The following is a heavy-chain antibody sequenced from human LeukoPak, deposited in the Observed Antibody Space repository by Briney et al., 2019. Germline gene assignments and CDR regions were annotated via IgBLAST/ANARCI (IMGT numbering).Heavy chain of an antibody. J-gene: IGHJ4*02. V-gene: IGHV1-18*01. CDR1: GYTFTSYG. Sequence: ASVKVSCKASGYTFTSYGISWVRQAPGQGLEWMGWISAYNGNTNYAQKLQGRVTMTRDTPINTTYMELSSLKSDVTAVYYCARGTPGSYFGYWGQGTLVTISS. D-gene: IGHD3-10*01. CDR2: ISAYNGNT. CDR3: ARGTPGSYFGY.